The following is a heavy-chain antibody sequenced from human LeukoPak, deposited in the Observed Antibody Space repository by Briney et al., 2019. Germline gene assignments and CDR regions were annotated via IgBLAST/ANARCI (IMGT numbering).Heavy chain of an antibody. J-gene: IGHJ4*02. Sequence: TGGSLRLSCAASRFTFSSYWMRWVRQAPGKGLEWVANIKQDGGEKYYVDSVKGRFTISRDNAKNSLYLQMNSLRPEDTAVYYCAGRGDGNLYYFDHWGQGTLVTASS. CDR1: RFTFSSYW. CDR2: IKQDGGEK. V-gene: IGHV3-7*04. D-gene: IGHD5-24*01. CDR3: AGRGDGNLYYFDH.